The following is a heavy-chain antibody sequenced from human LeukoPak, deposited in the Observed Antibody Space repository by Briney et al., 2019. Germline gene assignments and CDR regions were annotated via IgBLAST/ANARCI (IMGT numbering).Heavy chain of an antibody. CDR3: ARDRSSGWSLGLFDY. D-gene: IGHD6-19*01. J-gene: IGHJ4*02. CDR2: IYYSGST. Sequence: SETLSLTCTVSGGSISSSSYYWGWIRQPPGKGLEWIGSIYYSGSTNYNPSLKSRVTISVDTSKNQFSLKLSSVTAADTAVYYCARDRSSGWSLGLFDYWGQGTLVTVSS. V-gene: IGHV4-39*07. CDR1: GGSISSSSYY.